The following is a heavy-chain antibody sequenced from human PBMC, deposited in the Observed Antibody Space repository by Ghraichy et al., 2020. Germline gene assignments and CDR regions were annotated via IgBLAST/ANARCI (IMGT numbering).Heavy chain of an antibody. CDR3: ARITGTTPGYYYYYGMDV. Sequence: ASVKVSCKASGYTFTSYGISWVRQAPGQGLEWMGWISAYNGNTNYAQKLQGRVTMTTDTSTSTAYMELRSLRSDDTAVYYCARITGTTPGYYYYYGMDVWGQGTTVTVSS. V-gene: IGHV1-18*01. D-gene: IGHD1-7*01. CDR1: GYTFTSYG. CDR2: ISAYNGNT. J-gene: IGHJ6*02.